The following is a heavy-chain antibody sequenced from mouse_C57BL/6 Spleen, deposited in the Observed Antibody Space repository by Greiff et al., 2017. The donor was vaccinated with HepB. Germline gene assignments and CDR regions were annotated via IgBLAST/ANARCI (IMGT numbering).Heavy chain of an antibody. V-gene: IGHV5-4*01. CDR1: GFTFSSYA. CDR3: ARDRDYDVGFFAY. D-gene: IGHD2-4*01. CDR2: ISDGGSYT. Sequence: EVQVVESGGGLVKPGGSLKLSCAASGFTFSSYAMSWVRQTPEKRLEWVATISDGGSYTYYPDNVKGRFTISRDNAKNNLYLQMSHLKSEDTAMYYCARDRDYDVGFFAYWGQGTLVTVSA. J-gene: IGHJ3*01.